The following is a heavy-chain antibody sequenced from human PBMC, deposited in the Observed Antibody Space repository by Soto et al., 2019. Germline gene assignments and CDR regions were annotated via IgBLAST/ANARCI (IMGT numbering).Heavy chain of an antibody. CDR1: DVSTREKSDF. Sequence: RSLTSCVSDVSTREKSDFLGWVRQSPGKGLEWIGSMYYSGSSYYNPSLKSRVAISVDTSKNQFSLKLRSVTAADTAVYFCARQRLLRLKPDFDIWGQGTLVTVSS. CDR3: ARQRLLRLKPDFDI. D-gene: IGHD2-21*02. V-gene: IGHV4-39*01. CDR2: MYYSGSS. J-gene: IGHJ4*02.